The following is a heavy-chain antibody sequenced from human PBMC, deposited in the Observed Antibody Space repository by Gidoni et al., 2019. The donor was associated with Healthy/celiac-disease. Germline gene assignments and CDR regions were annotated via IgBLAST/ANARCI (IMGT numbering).Heavy chain of an antibody. CDR3: ARVQITIFGWEFAY. Sequence: QVQLVQSGAEVKKPGASVKVSCNASGYTFTGYYMHWVRQAPGQGLEWMGWINPNSGGTNYAQKCQGRVTMTRDTSISTAYMELSKLRSDDTAVYYCARVQITIFGWEFAYWGQGTLVTVSS. V-gene: IGHV1-2*02. CDR2: INPNSGGT. CDR1: GYTFTGYY. J-gene: IGHJ4*02. D-gene: IGHD3-3*01.